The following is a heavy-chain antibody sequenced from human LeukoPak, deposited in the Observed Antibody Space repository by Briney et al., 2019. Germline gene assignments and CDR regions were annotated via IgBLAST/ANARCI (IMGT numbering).Heavy chain of an antibody. CDR3: AREPQNGRMFDY. CDR1: GFTFSSYG. Sequence: GGSLRLSCAASGFTFSSYGMHWVRQAPGKGLEWVAVIWYDGSNKYYADSVKGRFTISKDNSKNTLYLQMNSLRAEDTAVYYCAREPQNGRMFDYWGQGTLVTVSS. D-gene: IGHD1-1*01. V-gene: IGHV3-33*01. J-gene: IGHJ4*02. CDR2: IWYDGSNK.